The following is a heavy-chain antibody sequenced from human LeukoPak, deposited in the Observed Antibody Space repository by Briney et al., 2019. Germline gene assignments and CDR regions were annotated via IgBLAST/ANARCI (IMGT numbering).Heavy chain of an antibody. CDR2: SYYSGST. J-gene: IGHJ4*02. V-gene: IGHV4-31*03. CDR1: GGSISSGSYY. D-gene: IGHD3-10*01. Sequence: SETLSLTCTVSGGSISSGSYYWSWIRQHPGKGLEWIGYSYYSGSTNYNPSLKSRVTISLDTSKNQFSLKLTSVTAADTAVYYCAKSGSYYGSTSGWGQGTLVTVSP. CDR3: AKSGSYYGSTSG.